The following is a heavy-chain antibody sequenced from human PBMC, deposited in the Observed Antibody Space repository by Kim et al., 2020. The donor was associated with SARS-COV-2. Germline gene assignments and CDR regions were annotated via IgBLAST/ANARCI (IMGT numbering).Heavy chain of an antibody. J-gene: IGHJ5*02. D-gene: IGHD6-13*01. V-gene: IGHV4-34*01. CDR3: ARSARVWTIAAAGRTLLNWFDP. CDR1: GGSFSGYY. CDR2: INHSGST. Sequence: SETLSLTCAVYGGSFSGYYWSWIRQPPGKGLEWIGEINHSGSTNYNPSLKSRVTISVDTSKNQFSLKLSSVTAADTAVYYCARSARVWTIAAAGRTLLNWFDPWGQGTLVTVSS.